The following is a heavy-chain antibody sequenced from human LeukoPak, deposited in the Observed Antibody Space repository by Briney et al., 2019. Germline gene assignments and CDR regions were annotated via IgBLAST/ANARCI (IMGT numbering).Heavy chain of an antibody. CDR1: GGSFSGYY. D-gene: IGHD3-22*01. J-gene: IGHJ3*02. CDR3: ARAHPTYYYDSSGGAFDI. V-gene: IGHV4-34*01. Sequence: SETLSLTCAVYGGSFSGYYWSWIRQPPGKGLEWIGEINHSGSTNYNPSLKSRVTISVDTSKNQFSLKLSSVTAADTAVYYCARAHPTYYYDSSGGAFDIWGQGTMVTVSS. CDR2: INHSGST.